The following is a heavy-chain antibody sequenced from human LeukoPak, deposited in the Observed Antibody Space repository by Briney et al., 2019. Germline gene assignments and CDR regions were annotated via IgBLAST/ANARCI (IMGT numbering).Heavy chain of an antibody. CDR3: ARSYDTSGYYYNFDY. CDR2: IHTRVGT. D-gene: IGHD3-22*01. Sequence: SETLSLTCTVSGGSISSYYWSWMRQPAGKRLEWIGRIHTRVGTNYNPSLKSRVNMSVDTSKNQFSLRLTSVTAADTAVYYCARSYDTSGYYYNFDYWGQGTLITVSS. V-gene: IGHV4-4*07. J-gene: IGHJ4*02. CDR1: GGSISSYY.